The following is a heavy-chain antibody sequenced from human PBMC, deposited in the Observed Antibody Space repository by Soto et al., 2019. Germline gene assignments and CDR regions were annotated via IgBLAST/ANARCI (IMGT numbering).Heavy chain of an antibody. CDR3: ARVRIAALRDYYYGMDV. Sequence: QVPLVQSGAEVKKPGASVTVSCKASGYTFTGYYLHWVRQAPGHGLAWMGWINPNSGGTNYAQTFQGRVTMSRDTSSSTAYMELSRLRSDDTAVYYCARVRIAALRDYYYGMDVWGQGTTVTVSS. CDR2: INPNSGGT. D-gene: IGHD6-6*01. J-gene: IGHJ6*02. CDR1: GYTFTGYY. V-gene: IGHV1-2*02.